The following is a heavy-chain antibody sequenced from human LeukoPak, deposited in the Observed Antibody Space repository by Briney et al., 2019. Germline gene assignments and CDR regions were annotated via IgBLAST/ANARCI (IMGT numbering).Heavy chain of an antibody. Sequence: ASVKVSCKASGCTFTGYYMHWVRQAPGQGLEWMGWINPNSGGTNYAQKFQGRVTMTRDTSISTAYMELSRLRSDDTAVYYCARVITIFNDAFDIWGQGTMVTVSS. CDR3: ARVITIFNDAFDI. V-gene: IGHV1-2*02. CDR2: INPNSGGT. D-gene: IGHD3-9*01. J-gene: IGHJ3*02. CDR1: GCTFTGYY.